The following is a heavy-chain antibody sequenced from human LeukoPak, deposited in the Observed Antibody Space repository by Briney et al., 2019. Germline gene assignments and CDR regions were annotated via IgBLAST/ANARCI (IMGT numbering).Heavy chain of an antibody. V-gene: IGHV3-9*01. J-gene: IGHJ6*02. CDR1: GFTFDDYA. CDR3: AKACLIAVALTDGGGMDV. CDR2: ISWNSGSI. Sequence: GGSLRLSCAASGFTFDDYAMHWVRQAPGKGLEWVSGISWNSGSIGYADSVKGRFTISRDNAKNSLYLQMNSLRAEDTALYYCAKACLIAVALTDGGGMDVWGQGTTVTVSS. D-gene: IGHD6-19*01.